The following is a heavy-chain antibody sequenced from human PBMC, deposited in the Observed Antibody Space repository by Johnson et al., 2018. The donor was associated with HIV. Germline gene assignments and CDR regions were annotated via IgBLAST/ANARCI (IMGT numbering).Heavy chain of an antibody. CDR1: GFTFSSYA. Sequence: QVQLVESGGGVVQPGRSLRLSCAASGFTFSSYAMHWVRQAPGKGLEWVAVISYDGRNKYYADSVKGRFTISRDNSKNTLYLQMNSLRAEDPAVYYCAREDQNWNYDHAFDIWGQGTMVTVSS. CDR3: AREDQNWNYDHAFDI. V-gene: IGHV3-30-3*01. D-gene: IGHD1-7*01. J-gene: IGHJ3*02. CDR2: ISYDGRNK.